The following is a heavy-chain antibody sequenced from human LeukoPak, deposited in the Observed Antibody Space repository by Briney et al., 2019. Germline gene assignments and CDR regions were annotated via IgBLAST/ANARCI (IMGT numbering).Heavy chain of an antibody. V-gene: IGHV3-66*01. J-gene: IGHJ4*02. CDR1: GLSVSSNY. D-gene: IGHD3-9*01. CDR3: ARSFYDILIGYYQYFDY. Sequence: GGSLRLSCVASGLSVSSNYMSWVRQAPGKGLEWASVIYRDGSSYYAESVKGRFTISRDNSKSTLYIQMNSLRAEDTAVYYCARSFYDILIGYYQYFDYWGQGTLVTVSS. CDR2: IYRDGSS.